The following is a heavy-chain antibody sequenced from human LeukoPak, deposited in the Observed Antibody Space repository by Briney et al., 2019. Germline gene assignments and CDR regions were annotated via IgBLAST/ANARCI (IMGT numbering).Heavy chain of an antibody. Sequence: PSETLSLTCTVSGGSISSYYWSWIRQPAGKGLEWIGRIYTSGSTNYNPSLKSRVTMSVDTSKNHFSLKLSSVTAADTAVYYCARTTYYYDSSGYYLPAFDIWGQGTMVTVSS. CDR3: ARTTYYYDSSGYYLPAFDI. CDR2: IYTSGST. J-gene: IGHJ3*02. V-gene: IGHV4-4*07. D-gene: IGHD3-22*01. CDR1: GGSISSYY.